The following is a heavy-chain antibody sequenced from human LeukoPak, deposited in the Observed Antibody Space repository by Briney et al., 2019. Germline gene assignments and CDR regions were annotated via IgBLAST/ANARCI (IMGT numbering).Heavy chain of an antibody. Sequence: PGGSLRLSCAASGFTFSSYAMSWVRQAPGKGLEWVSAISGSGGSTYYADSVKGRFTISRDNSKSTLYLQMNSLRAEDTAVYYCAKDASFMITFGGVIVPDWFDPWGQGTLVTVSS. J-gene: IGHJ5*02. CDR2: ISGSGGST. CDR3: AKDASFMITFGGVIVPDWFDP. V-gene: IGHV3-23*01. D-gene: IGHD3-16*02. CDR1: GFTFSSYA.